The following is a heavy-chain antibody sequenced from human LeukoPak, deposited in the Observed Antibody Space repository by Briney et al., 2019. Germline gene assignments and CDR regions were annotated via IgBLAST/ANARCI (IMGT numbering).Heavy chain of an antibody. CDR2: IHPGDSDT. CDR3: ARQDWAAKFYFDY. J-gene: IGHJ4*02. D-gene: IGHD3/OR15-3a*01. CDR1: GYSFTYW. V-gene: IGHV5-51*01. Sequence: GESLKISCKGSGYSFTYWIAWVRQMPGKGLEGMGIIHPGDSDTRYSPSFQGQVTISVDKSISTAYLQWSSLKASDTAMYYCARQDWAAKFYFDYWGQGTLVTVSS.